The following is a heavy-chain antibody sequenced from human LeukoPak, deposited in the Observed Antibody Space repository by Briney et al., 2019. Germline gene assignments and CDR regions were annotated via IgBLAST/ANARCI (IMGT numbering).Heavy chain of an antibody. CDR1: GGSISSGGYY. J-gene: IGHJ6*02. Sequence: SETLSLTCTVSGGSISSGGYYWSWIRQHPGKGLEWIGYIYYSGSTYYNPSLKSRVTISVDTSKNQFSLKLSSVTAADTAVYYCARDKQGDYYYYGMDVWGQGTTVTVSS. V-gene: IGHV4-31*03. CDR2: IYYSGST. CDR3: ARDKQGDYYYYGMDV.